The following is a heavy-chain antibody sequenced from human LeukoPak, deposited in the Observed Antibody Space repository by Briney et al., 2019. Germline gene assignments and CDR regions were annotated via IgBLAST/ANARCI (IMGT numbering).Heavy chain of an antibody. D-gene: IGHD1-26*01. CDR3: ARIPDIVGATSNAFDI. Sequence: PSETLSLTCAVYGGSFSGYYWSWIRQPPGKGLEWIGEINHSGSTNYNPSLKSRVTISVDTPKNQFSLKLSSVTAADTAVYYCARIPDIVGATSNAFDICGQGTMVTVSS. J-gene: IGHJ3*02. CDR1: GGSFSGYY. CDR2: INHSGST. V-gene: IGHV4-34*01.